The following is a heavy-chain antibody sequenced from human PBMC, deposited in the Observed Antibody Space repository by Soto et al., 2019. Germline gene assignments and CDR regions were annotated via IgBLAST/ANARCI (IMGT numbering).Heavy chain of an antibody. CDR1: GFTFSSYS. CDR2: ISSSSSTI. J-gene: IGHJ4*02. V-gene: IGHV3-48*01. Sequence: GGSLRLSCAASGFTFSSYSMNWVRQAPGKGLEWVSYISSSSSTIYYADSVKGRFTISRDNAKNSLYLQMNSLRAEDTAVYYCARDYGGYCSSTSCYGGQFDYWGQGTLVTVSS. CDR3: ARDYGGYCSSTSCYGGQFDY. D-gene: IGHD2-2*01.